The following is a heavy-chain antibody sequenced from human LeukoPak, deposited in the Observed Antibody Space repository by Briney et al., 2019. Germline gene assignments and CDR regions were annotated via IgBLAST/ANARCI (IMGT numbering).Heavy chain of an antibody. Sequence: PGGSLRLSCAASGFTFRSYRMNWVRQAPGKGLEWVASIKQGESERYYVDSVNGRFTISRDNAKNSLYLQMNTLRDEDTAVYYRVRGWREFYFEYWGQGNLVTVSS. D-gene: IGHD3-3*01. J-gene: IGHJ4*02. CDR3: VRGWREFYFEY. V-gene: IGHV3-7*04. CDR1: GFTFRSYR. CDR2: IKQGESER.